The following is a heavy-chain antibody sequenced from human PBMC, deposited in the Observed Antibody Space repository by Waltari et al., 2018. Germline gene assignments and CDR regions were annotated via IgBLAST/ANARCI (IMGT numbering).Heavy chain of an antibody. CDR2: ISTNGGST. D-gene: IGHD3-10*01. CDR3: ARGTS. V-gene: IGHV3-64*01. J-gene: IGHJ5*02. Sequence: HWVRQAPGKGLEYVSAISTNGGSTYYANSVKGRFTISRDNPKNTLYLQMGSLRTEDMAVYYCARGTSWGQGTLVTVSS.